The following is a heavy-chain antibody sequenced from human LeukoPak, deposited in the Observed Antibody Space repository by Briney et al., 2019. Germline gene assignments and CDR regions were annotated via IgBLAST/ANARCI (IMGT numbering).Heavy chain of an antibody. V-gene: IGHV3-15*01. CDR2: IKSESDGGTT. J-gene: IGHJ3*01. CDR1: GFTFSNTY. Sequence: PGGSLRLSCVASGFTFSNTYMSWVRQAPGKGLQWVGRIKSESDGGTTDFAAPVKGRFIISRDDSRNTLFLQMNSLKTEDTALYYCATRPAFDFWGQGTMVTVPS. CDR3: ATRPAFDF.